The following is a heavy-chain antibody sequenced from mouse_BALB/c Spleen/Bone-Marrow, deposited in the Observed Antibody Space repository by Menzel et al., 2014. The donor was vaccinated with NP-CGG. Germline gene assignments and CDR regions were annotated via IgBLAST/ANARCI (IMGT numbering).Heavy chain of an antibody. Sequence: VKLQESGAELAKPGASVKMSCKASGYTFXSYWMHWVKQRPGQGLEWIGYINPSTGYTEYNQKFKDKATLTADKSSSTAYMQLSSLTSEDAAVYYCARDYRYDGFAYWGQGTLVTVSA. D-gene: IGHD2-14*01. CDR2: INPSTGYT. CDR1: GYTFXSYW. V-gene: IGHV1-7*01. J-gene: IGHJ3*01. CDR3: ARDYRYDGFAY.